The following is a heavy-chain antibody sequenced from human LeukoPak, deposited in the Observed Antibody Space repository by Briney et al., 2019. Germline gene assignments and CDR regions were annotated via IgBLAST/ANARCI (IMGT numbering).Heavy chain of an antibody. Sequence: SETLSLTCTVSGGSISSGGYYWSWIRQHPGKGLEWIGYIYYSGSTYYNPSLKSRVTISVNTSKNQFSLKLSSVTAADTAVYYCARVSGSGSFYRVFDYWGQGTPVTVSS. D-gene: IGHD3-10*01. J-gene: IGHJ4*02. CDR3: ARVSGSGSFYRVFDY. CDR2: IYYSGST. V-gene: IGHV4-31*03. CDR1: GGSISSGGYY.